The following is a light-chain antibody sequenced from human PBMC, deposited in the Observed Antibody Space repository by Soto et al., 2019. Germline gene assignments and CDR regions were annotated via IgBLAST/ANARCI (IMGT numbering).Light chain of an antibody. Sequence: EIVMTQSPATLSVSPGERATLSCRASQSVGRNLAWYQQKPGQAPRLLIYGASTGATGIPARFSGSGSGTEFTLTISRLQSEDFAIYSCQQYNHWPPLTFGGGTKVEIK. CDR2: GAS. CDR3: QQYNHWPPLT. CDR1: QSVGRN. V-gene: IGKV3-15*01. J-gene: IGKJ4*01.